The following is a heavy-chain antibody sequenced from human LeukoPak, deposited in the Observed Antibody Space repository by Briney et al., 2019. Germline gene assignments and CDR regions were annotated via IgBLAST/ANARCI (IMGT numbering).Heavy chain of an antibody. CDR3: ASSLEQWLVDTLDY. V-gene: IGHV3-66*01. D-gene: IGHD6-19*01. CDR1: GFTVSSNY. Sequence: PGGSLRLSCAASGFTVSSNYMSWVRQAPGKGLEWVSVIYSGGSTYYADSVKGRFTISRDNSKNTLYLQMNSLRAEDTAVYYCASSLEQWLVDTLDYWGQGTLVTVSS. CDR2: IYSGGST. J-gene: IGHJ4*02.